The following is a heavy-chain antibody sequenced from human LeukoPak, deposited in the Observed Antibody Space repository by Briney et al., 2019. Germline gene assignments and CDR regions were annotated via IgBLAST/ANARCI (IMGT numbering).Heavy chain of an antibody. Sequence: GGSLRLSCGASGFAFNAYTMHWVRQVPGKGLEWVSSMSSSRDYVFYADSVKGRFTIFRDNANQSLDLEMSSLRGEDTAIYYCARGLVGAAFDYWGRGTLVTVSS. J-gene: IGHJ4*02. D-gene: IGHD1-26*01. CDR3: ARGLVGAAFDY. CDR1: GFAFNAYT. CDR2: MSSSRDYV. V-gene: IGHV3-21*01.